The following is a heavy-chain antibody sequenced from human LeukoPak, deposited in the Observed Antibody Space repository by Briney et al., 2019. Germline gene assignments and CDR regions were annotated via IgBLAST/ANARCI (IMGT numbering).Heavy chain of an antibody. D-gene: IGHD3-10*01. Sequence: GGSLRLSCAASGFTFDGYGMSWVRQAPGKGLEWVSGINWNGGSTGYADSVKGRSTISRDNAKNSLYLQMNSLRAEDTALYYCAREQGMVRGSWFDPWGQGTLVTVSS. CDR2: INWNGGST. CDR1: GFTFDGYG. V-gene: IGHV3-20*04. J-gene: IGHJ5*02. CDR3: AREQGMVRGSWFDP.